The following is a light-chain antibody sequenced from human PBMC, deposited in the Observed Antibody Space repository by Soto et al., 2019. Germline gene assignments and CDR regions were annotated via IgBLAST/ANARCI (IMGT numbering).Light chain of an antibody. V-gene: IGKV3-20*01. J-gene: IGKJ1*01. CDR2: GAS. CDR3: QQYNSYSLT. CDR1: QTVNSIY. Sequence: EIVMTQSPGTLSLSPGERATLSCRASQTVNSIYLAWYQQKSGQAPRLLIYGASSRATGIPDRFSGSGSGTEFTLTISSLQPDDFATYYCQQYNSYSLTFGQGTRWIS.